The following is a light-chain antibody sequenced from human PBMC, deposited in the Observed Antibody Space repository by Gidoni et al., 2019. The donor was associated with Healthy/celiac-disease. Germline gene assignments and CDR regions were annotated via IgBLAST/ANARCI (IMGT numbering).Light chain of an antibody. CDR2: DVS. V-gene: IGLV2-14*03. J-gene: IGLJ2*01. Sequence: QSALTQPASVSGSPGQSITISCTGTSIDVGGYNYVPWYQQHPSKALKLMIYDVSNRPSGVSNRFSGSKSGNTASLTISGLQAEDEADYYCSSYTSSSHVVFGGGTKLTVL. CDR1: SIDVGGYNY. CDR3: SSYTSSSHVV.